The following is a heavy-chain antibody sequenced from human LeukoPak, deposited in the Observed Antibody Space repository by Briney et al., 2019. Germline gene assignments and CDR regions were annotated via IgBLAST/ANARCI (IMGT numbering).Heavy chain of an antibody. D-gene: IGHD2-15*01. CDR3: AKDRGYYVDTGTINF. V-gene: IGHV3-23*01. CDR2: VGGGQRT. CDR1: GLSFGAHA. Sequence: PGGSLRLSCAASGLSFGAHAMHWVRQAPGMGLEWVSGVGGGQRTHYADSVKGRFTISRDNSKNTLYLQMNSLRAEDTAIYYCAKDRGYYVDTGTINFWGQGTLVTVSS. J-gene: IGHJ4*02.